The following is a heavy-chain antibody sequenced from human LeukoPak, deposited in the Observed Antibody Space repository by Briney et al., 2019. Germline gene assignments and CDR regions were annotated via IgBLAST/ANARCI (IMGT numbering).Heavy chain of an antibody. V-gene: IGHV4-39*01. CDR2: RYYSGNT. Sequence: PSETLSLTRTVSGGSISSSDYYWGWIRQPPGKGLERIGNRYYSGNTYYNPSLKSRVTISVDTSKNQFSLKVSSVTAADTAVYYCARRVFGSGRHDYWGQGTLVTVSS. J-gene: IGHJ4*02. D-gene: IGHD3-10*01. CDR3: ARRVFGSGRHDY. CDR1: GGSISSSDYY.